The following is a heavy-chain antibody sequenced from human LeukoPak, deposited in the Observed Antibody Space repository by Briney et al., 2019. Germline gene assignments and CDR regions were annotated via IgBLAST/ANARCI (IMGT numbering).Heavy chain of an antibody. J-gene: IGHJ4*02. Sequence: PGGSLRLSCAASGFTFEDYAMHWVRQVPGKGLDWVSGISWNSDTLGYADSVRGRFTISRDNAKNSLYLQMNSLRTEDTAVYYCARDLVGGHYYDSSGYYGYWGQGTLVTVSS. V-gene: IGHV3-9*01. CDR3: ARDLVGGHYYDSSGYYGY. D-gene: IGHD3-22*01. CDR1: GFTFEDYA. CDR2: ISWNSDTL.